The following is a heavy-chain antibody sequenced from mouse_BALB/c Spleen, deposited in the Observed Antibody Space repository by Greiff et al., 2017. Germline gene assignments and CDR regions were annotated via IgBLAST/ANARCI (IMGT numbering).Heavy chain of an antibody. V-gene: IGHV3-2*02. Sequence: EVKLMESGPGLVKPSQSLSLTCTVTGYSITSDYAWNWIRQFPGNKLEWMGYISYSGSTSYNPSLKSRISITRDTSKNQFFLQLNSVTTEDTATYYCARGRKITTATHFDYWGQGTTLTVSS. CDR2: ISYSGST. CDR3: ARGRKITTATHFDY. D-gene: IGHD1-2*01. J-gene: IGHJ2*01. CDR1: GYSITSDYA.